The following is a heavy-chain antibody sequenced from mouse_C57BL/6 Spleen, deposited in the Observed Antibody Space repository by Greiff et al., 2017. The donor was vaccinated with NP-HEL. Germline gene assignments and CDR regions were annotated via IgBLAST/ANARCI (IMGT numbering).Heavy chain of an antibody. CDR3: ARGSDSNFYYFDY. CDR1: GFSLTSYG. CDR2: IWSGGST. D-gene: IGHD2-5*01. Sequence: QVQLQQSGPGLVQPSQSLSITCTVSGFSLTSYGVHWVRQSPGKGLEWLGVIWSGGSTDYNAAFISRLSISKDNSKSQVFVKMNSLQADDTAIYYCARGSDSNFYYFDYWGQGTTLTVSS. V-gene: IGHV2-2*01. J-gene: IGHJ2*01.